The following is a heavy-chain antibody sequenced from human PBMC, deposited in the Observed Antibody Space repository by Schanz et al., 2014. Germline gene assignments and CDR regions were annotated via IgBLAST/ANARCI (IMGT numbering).Heavy chain of an antibody. Sequence: EVQLVESGGGLVQPGGSLRLSCAASGFTVSSNYMSWVRQAPGKGLEWVSITYSGGSTYYADSVKGRFTISRDNSKNTLYLLMNSLRAEDTAMYYCARDTLWFGDINDAFDVWGHGTMVTVS. V-gene: IGHV3-66*01. CDR2: TYSGGST. J-gene: IGHJ3*01. D-gene: IGHD3-10*01. CDR3: ARDTLWFGDINDAFDV. CDR1: GFTVSSNY.